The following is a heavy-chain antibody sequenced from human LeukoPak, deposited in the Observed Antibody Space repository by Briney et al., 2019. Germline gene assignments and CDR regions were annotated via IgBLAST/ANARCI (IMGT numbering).Heavy chain of an antibody. Sequence: GGSLRLSCAASGFTFSSYAMHWVRQAPGKGLEWVAVISYDGSNKYYADSVKGRFTISRDNSKNTLYLQMNSLRAEDTAVYYCARGGYCSGGSCYRPNWFDPWGQGTLVTVSS. CDR3: ARGGYCSGGSCYRPNWFDP. J-gene: IGHJ5*02. V-gene: IGHV3-30-3*01. D-gene: IGHD2-15*01. CDR1: GFTFSSYA. CDR2: ISYDGSNK.